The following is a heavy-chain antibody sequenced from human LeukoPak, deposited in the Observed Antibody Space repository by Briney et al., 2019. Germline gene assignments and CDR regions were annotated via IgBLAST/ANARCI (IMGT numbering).Heavy chain of an antibody. Sequence: GASVRVSCKASGYTFAGYFIHWVRQAPGQGLEWMGRINPNSGDTEYAPKFQGWVTMTRDTSISTAYVEVRRPISDDTAVYYCARDLASTSNWEFDFWGQGTLVIVSS. J-gene: IGHJ4*02. CDR1: GYTFAGYF. CDR3: ARDLASTSNWEFDF. D-gene: IGHD1-26*01. V-gene: IGHV1-2*04. CDR2: INPNSGDT.